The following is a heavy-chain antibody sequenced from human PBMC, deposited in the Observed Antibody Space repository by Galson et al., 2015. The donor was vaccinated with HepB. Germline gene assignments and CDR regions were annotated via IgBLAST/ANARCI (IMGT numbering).Heavy chain of an antibody. Sequence: SLRLSCAASGFTFSSYSMNWVRQAPGQGLEWISSSSSSSSFIYYADSVKGQFTISRDNAKNSLYLQMNSLRAEDTAVYYCARGPPGVTYFDYWGQGALVTVSS. CDR1: GFTFSSYS. J-gene: IGHJ4*02. CDR3: ARGPPGVTYFDY. CDR2: SSSSSSFI. D-gene: IGHD2-21*02. V-gene: IGHV3-21*01.